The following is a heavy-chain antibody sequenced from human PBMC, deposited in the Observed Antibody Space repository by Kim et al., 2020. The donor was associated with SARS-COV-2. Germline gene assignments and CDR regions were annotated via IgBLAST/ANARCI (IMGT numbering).Heavy chain of an antibody. Sequence: ASVKVSCKASGYTFINYYMHWVRQAPGQGPEWLGWINPNSGGSNPAQRFQGRVTMTRDTSMSTAYMELSSLRSDDTAVYYCARGGITIFGEVTLSPSSAMDVWGQGTTVTVSS. D-gene: IGHD3-3*01. J-gene: IGHJ6*02. CDR2: INPNSGGS. CDR1: GYTFINYY. V-gene: IGHV1-2*02. CDR3: ARGGITIFGEVTLSPSSAMDV.